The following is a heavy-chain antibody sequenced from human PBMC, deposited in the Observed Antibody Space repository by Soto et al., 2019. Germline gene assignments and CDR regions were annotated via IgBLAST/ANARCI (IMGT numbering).Heavy chain of an antibody. CDR1: SGSVINYY. J-gene: IGHJ4*02. V-gene: IGHV4-59*02. CDR2: IYSSGST. D-gene: IGHD5-18*01. Sequence: LWISCAVCSGSVINYYWNLIRQTPGKGLEWIGYIYSSGSTHYNPSLQNRVTISIDTSKNQVSLKVNSVTAADTAVYYCARDHPHSYGVYYFDYWGQGTPVTVSS. CDR3: ARDHPHSYGVYYFDY.